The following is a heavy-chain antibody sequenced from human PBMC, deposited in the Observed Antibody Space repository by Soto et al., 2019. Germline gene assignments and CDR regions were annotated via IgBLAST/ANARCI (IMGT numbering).Heavy chain of an antibody. D-gene: IGHD1-26*01. CDR1: GFTFSVYA. Sequence: EVQLLESGGGLVQPGGSLRLSCAASGFTFSVYAMTWVLQVPGKGLEWVSRISDNGGDTYYAGSVKGRFTISRDNSKNTVYLQMINLRAEDTALYYCAIDRWDVYVSNWGQGTLVTVSS. J-gene: IGHJ4*02. V-gene: IGHV3-23*01. CDR3: AIDRWDVYVSN. CDR2: ISDNGGDT.